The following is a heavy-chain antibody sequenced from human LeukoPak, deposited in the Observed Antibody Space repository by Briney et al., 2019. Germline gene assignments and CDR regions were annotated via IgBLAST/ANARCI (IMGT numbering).Heavy chain of an antibody. CDR1: GYTFTSYY. D-gene: IGHD4-17*01. CDR2: VNPNSGGT. V-gene: IGHV1-2*02. J-gene: IGHJ5*02. Sequence: ASVKVSCKASGYTFTSYYMHWVRQAPGQGLEWMGWVNPNSGGTNYAQKFQGRVTMTRDTSISTAYMELSRLRSDDTAVYYCARDPNGDYGWFDPWGQGTLVTVSS. CDR3: ARDPNGDYGWFDP.